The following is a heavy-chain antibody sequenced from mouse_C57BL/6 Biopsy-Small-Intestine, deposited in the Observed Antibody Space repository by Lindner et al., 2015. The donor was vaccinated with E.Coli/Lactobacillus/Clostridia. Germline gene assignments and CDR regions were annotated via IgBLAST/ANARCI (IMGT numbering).Heavy chain of an antibody. J-gene: IGHJ3*01. CDR2: IDPENGDT. Sequence: VQLQESGAELVRPGASVKLSCTASGFNIKDYYMHWVKQRPEQGLEWIGWIDPENGDTEYASKFQGKATITADTSSNTAYLQLSSLTSEDTAVYYCTPRSYVSAWFAYWGQGTLVTVSA. CDR3: TPRSYVSAWFAY. CDR1: GFNIKDYY. V-gene: IGHV14-4*01.